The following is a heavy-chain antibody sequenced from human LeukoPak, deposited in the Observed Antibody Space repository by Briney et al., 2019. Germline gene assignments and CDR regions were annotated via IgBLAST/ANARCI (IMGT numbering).Heavy chain of an antibody. Sequence: PSETLSLTCAVSGGSISSGGYSWSWIRQPPGKGLEWIGYIYYSGSTYYNPSLKSRVTISVDTSKNQFSLKLSSVTAADTAVYYCARQGYFDWLKLRRYFDYWGQGTLVTVSS. J-gene: IGHJ4*02. D-gene: IGHD3-9*01. CDR2: IYYSGST. CDR1: GGSISSGGYS. V-gene: IGHV4-30-4*07. CDR3: ARQGYFDWLKLRRYFDY.